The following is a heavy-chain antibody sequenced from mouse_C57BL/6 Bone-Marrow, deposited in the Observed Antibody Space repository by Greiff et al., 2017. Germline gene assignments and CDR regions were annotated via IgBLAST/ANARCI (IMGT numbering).Heavy chain of an antibody. CDR3: AISLYYGPWFAY. J-gene: IGHJ3*01. CDR1: GFSLTSYG. V-gene: IGHV2-9*01. Sequence: VKLVESGPGLVAPSQSLSITCTVSGFSLTSYGVDSVRQPPGTGLEWLGVIRGGGSTNYNSALMSRLSISKDNSKSQVFLKMNSLEPDDTAIYYCAISLYYGPWFAYWGQGTLVTVSA. D-gene: IGHD1-1*01. CDR2: IRGGGST.